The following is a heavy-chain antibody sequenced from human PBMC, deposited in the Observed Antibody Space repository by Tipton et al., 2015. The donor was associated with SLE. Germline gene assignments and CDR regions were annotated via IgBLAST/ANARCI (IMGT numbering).Heavy chain of an antibody. Sequence: QLVQSGAEVKKPGASVKVSCKASGYTFTSYGISWVRQAPGQGLEWMGWISAYNGNTNYAQKLQGRVTMTTDTSTSTAYMELRSLRSDDTAVYYCARVPDYDFWSATRGAFDIWGQGTMVTVSS. CDR2: ISAYNGNT. V-gene: IGHV1-18*01. D-gene: IGHD3-3*01. J-gene: IGHJ3*02. CDR1: GYTFTSYG. CDR3: ARVPDYDFWSATRGAFDI.